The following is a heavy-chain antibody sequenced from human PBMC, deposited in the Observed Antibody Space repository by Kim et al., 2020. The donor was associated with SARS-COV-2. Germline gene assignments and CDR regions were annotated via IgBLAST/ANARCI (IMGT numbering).Heavy chain of an antibody. D-gene: IGHD2-2*01. CDR2: ISSSGSTI. CDR1: GFTFSSYE. Sequence: GGSLRLSCAASGFTFSSYEMNWVRQAPGKGLEWVSYISSSGSTIYYADSVKGRFTISRDTAKNSLYLQMNSLRAEDTAVYYCARDEGYCSSTSCYPVWGFDYWGQGTLVTVSS. V-gene: IGHV3-48*03. J-gene: IGHJ4*02. CDR3: ARDEGYCSSTSCYPVWGFDY.